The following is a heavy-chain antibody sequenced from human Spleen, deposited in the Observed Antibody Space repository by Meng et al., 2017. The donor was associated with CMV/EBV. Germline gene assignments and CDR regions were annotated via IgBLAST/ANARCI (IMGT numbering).Heavy chain of an antibody. CDR2: TSGTSSGISSTYI. CDR3: ARDRDWSIYDY. Sequence: GESLKISCAASGFTFSTYTMNWVRQAPGEGLEWVSSTSGTSSGISSTYIYYADSVKGRFTISRDNAKNALYPQMNSLRAEDTAVYYCARDRDWSIYDYWGQGTLVTVSS. D-gene: IGHD3-3*01. J-gene: IGHJ4*02. V-gene: IGHV3-21*01. CDR1: GFTFSTYT.